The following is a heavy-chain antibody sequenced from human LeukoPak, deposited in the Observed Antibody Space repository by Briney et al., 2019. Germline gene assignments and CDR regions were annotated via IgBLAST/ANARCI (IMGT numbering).Heavy chain of an antibody. Sequence: SETLSLTCIVSGGSISSYYWSWIRQPAGKGLEWIGRIYISETTIYNPSLRSRVTMSVDTSKNQFSLKLSSVTAADTAVYYCARVSTSWYQDWYFDLWGRGTLVTVSS. CDR3: ARVSTSWYQDWYFDL. D-gene: IGHD6-13*01. CDR2: IYISETT. V-gene: IGHV4-4*07. J-gene: IGHJ2*01. CDR1: GGSISSYY.